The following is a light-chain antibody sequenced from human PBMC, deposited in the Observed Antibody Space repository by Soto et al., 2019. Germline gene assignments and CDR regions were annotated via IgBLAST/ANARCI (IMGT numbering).Light chain of an antibody. V-gene: IGLV1-47*01. J-gene: IGLJ2*01. Sequence: QSVLTQSPSASGTPGQRVTISCSGSSSNIGSKYVYWYQQLPGTAPKLLMYRNNQRPSGVPDRFSGSKPGTSASLAISGLRSEDEADYYCAAWDAGVSGPAFGGGTKVTVL. CDR2: RNN. CDR3: AAWDAGVSGPA. CDR1: SSNIGSKY.